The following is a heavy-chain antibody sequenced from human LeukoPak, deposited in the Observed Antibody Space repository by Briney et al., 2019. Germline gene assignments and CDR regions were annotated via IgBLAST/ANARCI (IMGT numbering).Heavy chain of an antibody. CDR2: IKQDGSEK. D-gene: IGHD6-13*01. J-gene: IGHJ4*02. CDR3: TTSYSSSWYASGTDY. Sequence: GGSLRLSCVGSGFTFSGYWMSWVRQAPGKELEWVANIKQDGSEKHYVDSVKGRFTISRDNAKNSLCLQMNSLRDEDTAVYYCTTSYSSSWYASGTDYWGQGTLVTVSS. CDR1: GFTFSGYW. V-gene: IGHV3-7*01.